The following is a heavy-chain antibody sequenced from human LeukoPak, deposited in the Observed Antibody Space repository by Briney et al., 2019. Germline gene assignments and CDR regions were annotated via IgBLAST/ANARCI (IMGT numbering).Heavy chain of an antibody. Sequence: PGGSLRLSCAASGFSVNNNYMSWVRQAPGKGLEWVSVIYTSGSTYYADSVKGRFTISRDNSKNTLFLQMNSLRAEDTAVYYCAKGGEIYYDYVWGSYRSHGDAFDIWGQGTMVTVSS. J-gene: IGHJ3*02. CDR2: IYTSGST. D-gene: IGHD3-16*02. CDR3: AKGGEIYYDYVWGSYRSHGDAFDI. CDR1: GFSVNNNY. V-gene: IGHV3-53*01.